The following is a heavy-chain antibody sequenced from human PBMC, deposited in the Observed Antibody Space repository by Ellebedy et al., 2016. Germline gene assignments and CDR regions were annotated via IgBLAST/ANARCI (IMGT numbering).Heavy chain of an antibody. J-gene: IGHJ4*02. CDR3: AKEDSVVVAADGHCDS. V-gene: IGHV3-23*01. Sequence: GESLKISXAASGLTFSSYAMSWVRRAPGKGLECVSAISGGGGSTSYADSVKGRFTISRDNSKNTVYLQMDSLRVGDTAVYFCAKEDSVVVAADGHCDSWGQGTLVTVSS. D-gene: IGHD2-15*01. CDR2: ISGGGGST. CDR1: GLTFSSYA.